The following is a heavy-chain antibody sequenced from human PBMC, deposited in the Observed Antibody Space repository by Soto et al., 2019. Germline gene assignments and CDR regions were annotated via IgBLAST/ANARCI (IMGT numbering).Heavy chain of an antibody. V-gene: IGHV1-18*01. J-gene: IGHJ4*02. D-gene: IGHD5-18*01. Sequence: ASVKVSCKASGYTFTNYGVSWVRQAPGQGLEWMGWIDGYKGNTNYAQKLQGRVTLTTDTSTSTAYMELRSLRSDDTAVYYCAPHTLDTGMPSGYWGQGTLVTVSS. CDR1: GYTFTNYG. CDR3: APHTLDTGMPSGY. CDR2: IDGYKGNT.